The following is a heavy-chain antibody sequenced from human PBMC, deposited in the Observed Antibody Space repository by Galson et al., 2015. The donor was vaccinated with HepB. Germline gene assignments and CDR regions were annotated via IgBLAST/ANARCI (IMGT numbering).Heavy chain of an antibody. J-gene: IGHJ3*02. Sequence: PALVKPTQTLTLTCTFSGFSLSTSGMCVSWIRQPPGKALEWLALIDWDDDKYYSTSLKTRLTISKDTSKNQVVLTMTNMDPVDTATYYCARIRAGRGYSPKHTNYAFDIWGQGTMVTVSS. CDR1: GFSLSTSGMC. CDR2: IDWDDDK. D-gene: IGHD5-18*01. V-gene: IGHV2-70*01. CDR3: ARIRAGRGYSPKHTNYAFDI.